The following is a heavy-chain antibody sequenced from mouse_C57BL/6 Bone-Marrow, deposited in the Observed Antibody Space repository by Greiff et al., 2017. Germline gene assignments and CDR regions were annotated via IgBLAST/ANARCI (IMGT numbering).Heavy chain of an antibody. CDR2: IHPNSGST. V-gene: IGHV1-64*01. D-gene: IGHD2-4*01. J-gene: IGHJ4*01. Sequence: QVQLQQPGAELVKPGASVKLSCKASGYTFTSYWMHWVKQRPGQGLEWIGMIHPNSGSTNYNEKFKSKATLTVDKSSSTAYMQLSSLTSEDSAVYYCALYEYDETPYAMDYWGQGTSVTVSS. CDR3: ALYEYDETPYAMDY. CDR1: GYTFTSYW.